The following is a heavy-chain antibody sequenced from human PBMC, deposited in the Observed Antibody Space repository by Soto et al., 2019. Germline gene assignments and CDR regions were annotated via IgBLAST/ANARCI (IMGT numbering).Heavy chain of an antibody. CDR1: GYTFTSYA. Sequence: GAAVKVSCKACGYTFTSYAMHWVRQAPGQRLEWMGWINAGNGNTKYSQKFQGRVTITRDTSASTAYMELSSLRSEDTAVYYCASSYCSGGSCYSPVSTAFDIWGQGTMVTVSS. V-gene: IGHV1-3*01. D-gene: IGHD2-15*01. J-gene: IGHJ3*02. CDR2: INAGNGNT. CDR3: ASSYCSGGSCYSPVSTAFDI.